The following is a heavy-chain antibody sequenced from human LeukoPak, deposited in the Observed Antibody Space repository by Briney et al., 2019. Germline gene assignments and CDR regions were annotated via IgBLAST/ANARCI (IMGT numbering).Heavy chain of an antibody. CDR3: ARDPKSAVGYYYYGMEV. J-gene: IGHJ6*02. V-gene: IGHV4-61*08. D-gene: IGHD6-19*01. Sequence: SETLSLTCNVSGGSVSSGGYYWNWIRQPPGKGLEWIGHVSYSGSTNYNPSLKSRVTISLDTSKNQFSLKLSSMTATDTAVYFCARDPKSAVGYYYYGMEVWGQGTTVTVSS. CDR1: GGSVSSGGYY. CDR2: VSYSGST.